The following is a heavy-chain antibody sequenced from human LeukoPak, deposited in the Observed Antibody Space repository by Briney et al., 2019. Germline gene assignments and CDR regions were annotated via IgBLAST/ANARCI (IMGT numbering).Heavy chain of an antibody. CDR2: IYYSGST. V-gene: IGHV4-59*08. D-gene: IGHD6-19*01. Sequence: SETLSLTCTVSGGSISSYYWSWIRQPPGKGLEWIGYIYYSGSTNYNPSLKSRVTISVDTSKNQFSLKLSSVTAADTAVYYCARHEAVAGTADAFDIWGQGTMATVSS. CDR3: ARHEAVAGTADAFDI. J-gene: IGHJ3*02. CDR1: GGSISSYY.